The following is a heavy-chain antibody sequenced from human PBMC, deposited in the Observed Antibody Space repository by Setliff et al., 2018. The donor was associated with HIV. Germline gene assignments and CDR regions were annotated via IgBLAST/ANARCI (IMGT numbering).Heavy chain of an antibody. D-gene: IGHD3-3*01. Sequence: SETLSLTCAASGYAINNNFFWGWVRQPPGKGLEWIGSIYHSGSTYYNPSLKSRVTISLDTSNNHFSLKLSSVTAADTAVYYCARHDCGRYFWSGYYTGPDPKGENAFDIWGQGTMVTVSS. CDR3: ARHDCGRYFWSGYYTGPDPKGENAFDI. CDR2: IYHSGST. J-gene: IGHJ3*02. V-gene: IGHV4-38-2*01. CDR1: GYAINNNFF.